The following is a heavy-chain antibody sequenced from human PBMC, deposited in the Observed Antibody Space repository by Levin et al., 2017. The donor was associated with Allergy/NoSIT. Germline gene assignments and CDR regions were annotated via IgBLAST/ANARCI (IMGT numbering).Heavy chain of an antibody. V-gene: IGHV5-51*01. CDR2: IYPGGSDT. CDR1: GYSFTTYW. Sequence: GESLKISCKGSGYSFTTYWIGWVRQMPGKGLEWMGIIYPGGSDTKYNPSLQGQVTISVDKSITTAYLQWSSLKAAETAMYYCARQYYDFGSNFSATNINYYFDYWGQGTLVTVAS. J-gene: IGHJ4*02. D-gene: IGHD3-3*01. CDR3: ARQYYDFGSNFSATNINYYFDY.